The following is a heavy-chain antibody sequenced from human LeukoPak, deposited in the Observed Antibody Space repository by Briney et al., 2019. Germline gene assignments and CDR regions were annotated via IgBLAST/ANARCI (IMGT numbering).Heavy chain of an antibody. Sequence: SETLSLTCAVCDESLSGYFCFWIRQPPGKPLEWIGEIYRSTFIYYNPSLKSRLTISMDTSKNQFSLKVTSVTAADTAVYYCGIVATTRQYWGQGTLVTVSS. J-gene: IGHJ1*01. CDR3: GIVATTRQY. D-gene: IGHD2-21*01. CDR1: DESLSGYF. V-gene: IGHV4-34*01. CDR2: IYRSTFI.